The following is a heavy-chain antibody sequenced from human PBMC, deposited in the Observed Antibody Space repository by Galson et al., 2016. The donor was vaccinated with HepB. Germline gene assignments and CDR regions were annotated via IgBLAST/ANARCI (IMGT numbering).Heavy chain of an antibody. V-gene: IGHV3-9*01. CDR3: ARDGHVGWELLSYFDQ. J-gene: IGHJ4*02. CDR1: GFKFDDFA. D-gene: IGHD1-26*01. CDR2: ISWNRRDI. Sequence: SLRLSCAASGFKFDDFAMHWVRQAPGMGLEWVSGISWNRRDIDYVDSVKGRFTISRDNAKRSLYLQMNSLRADDTAVYYCARDGHVGWELLSYFDQWGQGTLVTVSS.